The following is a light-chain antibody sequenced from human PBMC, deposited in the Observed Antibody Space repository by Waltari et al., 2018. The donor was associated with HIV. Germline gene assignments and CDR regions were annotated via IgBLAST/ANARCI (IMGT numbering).Light chain of an antibody. V-gene: IGLV3-21*04. CDR1: NIGSKS. CDR3: QVWDDSDHWV. Sequence: SSVLTQPPSVSVVPGRTATIICAGQNIGSKSVHWYQQRPGQAPLLVMYDINNRPSAIPERFSGFSSGNTAALAISRVEAGDEADYYCQVWDDSDHWVFGGGTKLTVL. CDR2: DIN. J-gene: IGLJ2*01.